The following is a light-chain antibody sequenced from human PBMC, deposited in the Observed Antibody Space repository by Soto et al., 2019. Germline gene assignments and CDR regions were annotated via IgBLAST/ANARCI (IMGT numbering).Light chain of an antibody. J-gene: IGKJ4*01. CDR1: QDIKQY. CDR3: QQYNGFPPLS. CDR2: DAS. V-gene: IGKV1-33*01. Sequence: DIQMTQSPSSLSASVGDRVTITCQASQDIKQYLNWYQQKPGKAPKVLIYDASTLEIGVPSRFSGSGSGTYFTFTISSLQPEDIATYYCQQYNGFPPLSFGGGTKVEI.